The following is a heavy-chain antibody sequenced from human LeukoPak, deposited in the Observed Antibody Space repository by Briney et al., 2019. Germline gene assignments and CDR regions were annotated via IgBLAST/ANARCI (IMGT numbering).Heavy chain of an antibody. CDR3: ARYLDCSSTSCDHYYMDV. CDR2: IYTSGST. D-gene: IGHD2-2*01. CDR1: GGSISSGSHY. J-gene: IGHJ6*03. V-gene: IGHV4-61*02. Sequence: SETLSLTCTVSGGSISSGSHYWSWIRQPAGKGLEWIGRIYTSGSTNYNPSLKSRVTISVDTSKNQFSLKLNSVTAADTAVYHCARYLDCSSTSCDHYYMDVWGKGTTVTVSS.